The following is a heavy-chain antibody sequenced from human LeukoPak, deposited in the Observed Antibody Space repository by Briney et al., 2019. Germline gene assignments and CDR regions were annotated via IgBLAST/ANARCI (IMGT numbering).Heavy chain of an antibody. CDR3: ARAGGIAAAGSIKTSHYYYYMDV. V-gene: IGHV1-46*01. D-gene: IGHD6-13*01. J-gene: IGHJ6*03. CDR1: GYTFTRYY. CDR2: INPSGGST. Sequence: ASVKVSCKASGYTFTRYYIHWVRQAPGQGLEWLGIINPSGGSTSNAQKFQGRVTMTRDMSTSTAYMELSSLRSEDTAVYYCARAGGIAAAGSIKTSHYYYYMDVWGKGTTVTISS.